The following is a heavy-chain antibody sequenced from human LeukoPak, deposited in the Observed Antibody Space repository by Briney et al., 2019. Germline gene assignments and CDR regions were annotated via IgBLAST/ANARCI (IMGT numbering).Heavy chain of an antibody. D-gene: IGHD2-15*01. V-gene: IGHV3-7*03. CDR3: ARPRAATHGDAFDI. Sequence: GGSLRLSCAASGFTFSDYWMTWVRQAPGKGLEWVANIRQDGSQKYYVDSVKGRFTISRDNAQNSLYLQMNSLRAEDTAVYYCARPRAATHGDAFDIWGQGTMVTVSS. J-gene: IGHJ3*02. CDR2: IRQDGSQK. CDR1: GFTFSDYW.